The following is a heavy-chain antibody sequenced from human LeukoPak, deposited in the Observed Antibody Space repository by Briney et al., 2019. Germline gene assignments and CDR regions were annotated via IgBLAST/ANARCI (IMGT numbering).Heavy chain of an antibody. CDR3: ARGKRYGSNVNEDY. CDR1: GGSFSGYY. D-gene: IGHD5-24*01. J-gene: IGHJ4*02. V-gene: IGHV4-34*01. Sequence: PSETLSLTCAVYGGSFSGYYWSWIRQPPGKGLEWIGEINHSGGTNYNPSLKSRVTISVDTSKNQFSLKLSSVTAADTAVYYCARGKRYGSNVNEDYWGQGALVTVSS. CDR2: INHSGGT.